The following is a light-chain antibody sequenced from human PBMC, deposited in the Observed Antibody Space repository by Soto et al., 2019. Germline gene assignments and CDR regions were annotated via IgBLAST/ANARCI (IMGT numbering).Light chain of an antibody. Sequence: QSALTQPASVSGSPGQSITISCTGTSSDVGGYNYVSWYQQHPCKAPKLMIYDVSNRPSGVSNRFSGSKSGNTACLTISGLQAEDEADYYCRSYTSSSTLVVFGGGTKLTVL. CDR1: SSDVGGYNY. CDR3: RSYTSSSTLVV. CDR2: DVS. J-gene: IGLJ2*01. V-gene: IGLV2-14*01.